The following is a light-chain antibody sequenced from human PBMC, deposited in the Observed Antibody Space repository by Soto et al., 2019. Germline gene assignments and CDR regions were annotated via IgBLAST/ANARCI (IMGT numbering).Light chain of an antibody. CDR1: QSVSSGH. CDR2: GVS. Sequence: ENVLTQSPGTLSLSPGGRATLSCRASQSVSSGHLAWYQQKPGQAPRLLIYGVSSRATGIPDRFSGSGSGTDFALTISRLEPEDFAVYYCHHFGSLPETFGQGTNVE. V-gene: IGKV3-20*01. J-gene: IGKJ1*01. CDR3: HHFGSLPET.